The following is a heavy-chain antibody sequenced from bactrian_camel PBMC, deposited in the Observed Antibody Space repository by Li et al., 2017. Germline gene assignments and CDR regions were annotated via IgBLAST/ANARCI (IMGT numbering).Heavy chain of an antibody. CDR3: ASESREYGSTWVSFNFTY. CDR2: ISTGGDNT. D-gene: IGHD6*01. V-gene: IGHV3-2*01. CDR1: GLTFNNYY. J-gene: IGHJ4*01. Sequence: HVQLVESGGGLVQPGGSLRLSCVTSGLTFNNYYMSWVRQAPGKGLEWMSSISTGGDNTYYADFVKGRFTISRDNAKSSVYLQMNSLKSEDTALYYCASESREYGSTWVSFNFTYWGQGTQVTVS.